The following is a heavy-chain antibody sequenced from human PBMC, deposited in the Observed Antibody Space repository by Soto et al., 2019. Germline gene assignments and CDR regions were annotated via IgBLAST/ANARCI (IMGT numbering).Heavy chain of an antibody. CDR1: GFTFSSYG. CDR2: ISYDGSNK. Sequence: PGGSLRLSCAASGFTFSSYGMHWVRQAPGKGLEWVAVISYDGSNKYYADSVKGRFTISRDNSKNTLYLQMNSLRAEDTAVYYCAKDYGDSGAYYYYGMDVWGQGTTVTVSS. CDR3: AKDYGDSGAYYYYGMDV. V-gene: IGHV3-30*18. D-gene: IGHD4-17*01. J-gene: IGHJ6*02.